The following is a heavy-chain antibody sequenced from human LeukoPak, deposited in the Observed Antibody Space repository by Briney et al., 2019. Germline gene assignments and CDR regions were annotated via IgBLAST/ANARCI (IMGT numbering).Heavy chain of an antibody. CDR2: IRYDGSNK. Sequence: QSGGSLRLSCAASGFTFSSYAMSWVRQAPGKGLEWVAFIRYDGSNKYYADSVKGRFTISRDNSKNTVYLQMNSLRAEDTAVYYCARSPSVPKYGGNRGVGFDYWGQGTLVTVSS. D-gene: IGHD4-23*01. V-gene: IGHV3-30*02. CDR1: GFTFSSYA. J-gene: IGHJ4*02. CDR3: ARSPSVPKYGGNRGVGFDY.